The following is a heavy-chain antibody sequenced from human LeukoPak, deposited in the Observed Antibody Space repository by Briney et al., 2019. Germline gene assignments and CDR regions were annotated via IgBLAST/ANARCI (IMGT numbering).Heavy chain of an antibody. CDR1: GFTVSSNY. J-gene: IGHJ4*02. D-gene: IGHD3-22*01. CDR3: AAEPDYYESSGYYSY. Sequence: GGSLRLSCAASGFTVSSNYMSWVRQAPGKGLEWVSVIYSGGSGGSTYYADSVKGRFTISRGNSKNTLYLQMNSLRAEDTAVYYCAAEPDYYESSGYYSYWGQGTLVTVSS. V-gene: IGHV3-66*02. CDR2: IYSGGSGGST.